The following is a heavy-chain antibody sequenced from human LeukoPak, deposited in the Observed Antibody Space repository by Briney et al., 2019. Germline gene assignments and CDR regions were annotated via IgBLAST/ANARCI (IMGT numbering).Heavy chain of an antibody. CDR3: ARGYCSGGSCYSWLDP. Sequence: ASVKVSCKASGYTFTGYYIHWVRQAPGQGLEWMGWINPNSGGTNYAQKFQGRVTMTRDTSINTAYMELSRLRSDDTAVYYCARGYCSGGSCYSWLDPWGQGTLVTVSS. D-gene: IGHD2-15*01. V-gene: IGHV1-2*02. J-gene: IGHJ5*02. CDR1: GYTFTGYY. CDR2: INPNSGGT.